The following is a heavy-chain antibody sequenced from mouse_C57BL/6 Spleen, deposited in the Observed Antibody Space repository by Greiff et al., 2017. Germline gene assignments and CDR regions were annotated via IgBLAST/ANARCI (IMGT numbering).Heavy chain of an antibody. J-gene: IGHJ1*03. D-gene: IGHD1-1*01. V-gene: IGHV1-82*01. CDR1: GYAFSSSW. Sequence: QVQLQQSGPELVKPGASVKISCKASGYAFSSSWMNWVKQRPGKGLEWIGRIYPGDGDTNYNGKFKGKATLTADKSSSTAYMQLSSLTSEDSAVYFCSKEGYGSSHWYFDVWGTGTTVTVSS. CDR3: SKEGYGSSHWYFDV. CDR2: IYPGDGDT.